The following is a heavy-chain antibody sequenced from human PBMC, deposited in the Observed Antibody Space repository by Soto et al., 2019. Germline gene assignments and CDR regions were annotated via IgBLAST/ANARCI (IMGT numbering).Heavy chain of an antibody. CDR1: GFTFSSYG. Sequence: QVQLVEAGGGVVQPGRSLRLSCAASGFTFSSYGMHWVRQAPGKGLEWVAVISYDGSNKYYADSVKGRFTISRDNSKNTLYLQMNRLRAEDTAVYYCAKGTSTIVGATYRGQGTLGTVSS. CDR3: AKGTSTIVGATY. D-gene: IGHD1-26*01. CDR2: ISYDGSNK. V-gene: IGHV3-30*18. J-gene: IGHJ4*02.